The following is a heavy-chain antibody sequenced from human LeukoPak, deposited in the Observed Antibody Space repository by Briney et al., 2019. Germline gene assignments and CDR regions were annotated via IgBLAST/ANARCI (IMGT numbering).Heavy chain of an antibody. CDR3: ASIGVVPAAINY. D-gene: IGHD2-2*02. CDR1: GVSFSGYY. V-gene: IGHV4-34*01. J-gene: IGHJ4*02. Sequence: SETLSLTCAVYGVSFSGYYWSWIRQPPGKGLEWIGEINHSGSTNYNPSLKSRVTISVDTSKNQFSLKLSSVTAADTAVYYCASIGVVPAAINYWGQGTLVTVSS. CDR2: INHSGST.